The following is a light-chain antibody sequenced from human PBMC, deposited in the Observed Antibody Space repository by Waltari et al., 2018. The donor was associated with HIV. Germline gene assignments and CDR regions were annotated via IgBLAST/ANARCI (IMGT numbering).Light chain of an antibody. V-gene: IGKV1-5*03. Sequence: DIQMTQSPSTLSASVGDRVTITCRASRSVGSWLAWYQQKPGKAPKLLIYKASSLESGLPPRFSGSGSGTEFTLTISSLQPYDSSTYYCQQFNYYWTFGQGTKVEI. CDR2: KAS. J-gene: IGKJ1*01. CDR1: RSVGSW. CDR3: QQFNYYWT.